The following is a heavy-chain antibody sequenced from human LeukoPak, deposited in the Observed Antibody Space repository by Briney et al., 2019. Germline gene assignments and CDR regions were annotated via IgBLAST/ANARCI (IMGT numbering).Heavy chain of an antibody. V-gene: IGHV5-51*01. CDR2: IYPVDSDT. CDR1: GYTFTSYW. J-gene: IGHJ4*02. D-gene: IGHD3-22*01. Sequence: EESLTTSCMGSGYTFTSYWIGGERQMPGKGLDWMGIIYPVDSDTRYSPSFQGQVTISADKSISTAYLQWSSLTASDTAMYYCARLRYDSSGSHRGPLTFDYWGQGTLVTVSS. CDR3: ARLRYDSSGSHRGPLTFDY.